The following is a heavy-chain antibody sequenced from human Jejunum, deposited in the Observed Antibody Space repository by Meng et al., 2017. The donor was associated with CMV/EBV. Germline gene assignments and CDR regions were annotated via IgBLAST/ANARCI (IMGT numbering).Heavy chain of an antibody. CDR2: INFDGSNT. CDR1: GFTFSGHW. CDR3: EEFEVG. Sequence: SLRLSCAASGFTFSGHWMHWVRQLPGKGLEWVSGINFDGSNTFYADSVKGRFTISRDNANNMLYLQMNSLSAEDTAVYYCEEFEVGWGQGTLVTVSS. V-gene: IGHV3-74*01. D-gene: IGHD1-26*01. J-gene: IGHJ4*02.